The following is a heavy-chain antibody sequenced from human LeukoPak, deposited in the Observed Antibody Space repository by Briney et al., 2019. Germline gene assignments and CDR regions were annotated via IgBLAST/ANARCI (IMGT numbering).Heavy chain of an antibody. J-gene: IGHJ5*02. CDR1: GFTFSSYG. CDR3: ARGTMVRGVIIYRNWFDP. D-gene: IGHD3-10*01. CDR2: IWYDGSNK. V-gene: IGHV3-33*01. Sequence: GRSLRLSCAASGFTFSSYGMHWVRQAPGKGLEWVAVIWYDGSNKYYADSVKGRFTISRDNSKNTLYLQMNSLRAEGTAVYYCARGTMVRGVIIYRNWFDPWGQGTLVTVSS.